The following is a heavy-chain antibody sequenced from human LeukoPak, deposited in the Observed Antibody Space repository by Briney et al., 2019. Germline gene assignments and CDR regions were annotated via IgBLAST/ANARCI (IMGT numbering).Heavy chain of an antibody. D-gene: IGHD3-22*01. CDR2: ITGSGDYT. Sequence: PGGSLRLSCAASGFTFSGYAMTWVRQAPGKGLEWVSSITGSGDYTYYIDSVKGRFTISRDNSKKILYLQMNSLRGEDTALYYCAKDGLYYDGSAHVYYFDYWGQGTLVAVSS. CDR1: GFTFSGYA. V-gene: IGHV3-23*01. J-gene: IGHJ4*02. CDR3: AKDGLYYDGSAHVYYFDY.